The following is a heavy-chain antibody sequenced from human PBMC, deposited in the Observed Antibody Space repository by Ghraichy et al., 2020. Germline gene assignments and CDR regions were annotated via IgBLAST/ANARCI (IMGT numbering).Heavy chain of an antibody. D-gene: IGHD3-16*01. V-gene: IGHV1-18*01. CDR1: GYTFSNYA. CDR2: NSAYTGNT. J-gene: IGHJ4*02. Sequence: ASVKVSCKASGYTFSNYAINWVRQAPGQGLELMGWNSAYTGNTNYAQKFHDRVTMTTDTSTDTAYMELRGLRSDDTAVYYCARVGDGILDYWGQGTLVTVSS. CDR3: ARVGDGILDY.